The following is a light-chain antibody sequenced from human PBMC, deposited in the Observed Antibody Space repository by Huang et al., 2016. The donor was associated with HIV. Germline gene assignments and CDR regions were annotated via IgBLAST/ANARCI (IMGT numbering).Light chain of an antibody. CDR1: QSIITY. CDR3: QQSFSTPYT. Sequence: DIQMTQSPSSLSASIGDRVTITCRASQSIITYLNWYQQKPGRAPKVLSYASSSLPSDLPSRCTGSGSGTDSTITISSLQPEDFATYSCQQSFSTPYTFGQGTKLEIK. V-gene: IGKV1-39*01. CDR2: ASS. J-gene: IGKJ2*01.